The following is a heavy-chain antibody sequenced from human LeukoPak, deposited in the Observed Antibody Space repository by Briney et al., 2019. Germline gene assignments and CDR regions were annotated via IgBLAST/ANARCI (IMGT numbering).Heavy chain of an antibody. CDR1: GGSISSYY. V-gene: IGHV4-4*07. J-gene: IGHJ5*02. CDR3: ARDTIAARPGWFDP. Sequence: SETLSLTCTVSGGSISSYYWSWIRQPAGKGLEWIGRIYTSGSTNYNPSLKSRVTMSVDTSKNQFSLKLSSVTAADTAVYYCARDTIAARPGWFDPWGQGTLVTVSS. D-gene: IGHD6-6*01. CDR2: IYTSGST.